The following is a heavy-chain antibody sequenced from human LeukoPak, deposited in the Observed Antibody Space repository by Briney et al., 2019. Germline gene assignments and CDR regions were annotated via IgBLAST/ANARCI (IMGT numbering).Heavy chain of an antibody. Sequence: ASVKVSCKASGYTFTYYYMHWVRQAPGQGFEWMGRITPNDGGTNYAQKSQGRVIVTRDTFISRAYKELSRLRSDDTAVYYCAREIGGANSFDYWGQGALVTVSS. V-gene: IGHV1-2*06. D-gene: IGHD3-16*01. J-gene: IGHJ4*02. CDR3: AREIGGANSFDY. CDR2: ITPNDGGT. CDR1: GYTFTYYY.